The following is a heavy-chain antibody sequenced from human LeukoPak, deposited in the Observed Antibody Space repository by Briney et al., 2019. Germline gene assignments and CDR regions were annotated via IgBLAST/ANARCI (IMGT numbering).Heavy chain of an antibody. D-gene: IGHD4-17*01. V-gene: IGHV1-24*01. Sequence: ASVKVSCKVSGYTLTELSMHWVRQAPGKGLEWMGGFDPEDGETIYAQKFQGRVTMTEDTSTDTAYIELSSLRSEDTAVYYCATDPLYGDDVFDYWGQGTLVTVSS. CDR1: GYTLTELS. CDR2: FDPEDGET. CDR3: ATDPLYGDDVFDY. J-gene: IGHJ4*02.